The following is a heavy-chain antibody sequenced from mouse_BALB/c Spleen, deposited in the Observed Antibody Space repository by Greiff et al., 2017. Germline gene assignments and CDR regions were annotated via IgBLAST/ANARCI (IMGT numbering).Heavy chain of an antibody. Sequence: VQLQQSGPELMKPGASVKISCKASGYSFTSYYMHWVKQSHGKSLEWIGYIDPFNGGTSYNQKFKGKATLTVDKSSSTAYMHLSSLTSEDSAVYYCARGENDGYWFAYWGQGTLVTVS. D-gene: IGHD2-3*01. CDR1: GYSFTSYY. J-gene: IGHJ3*01. V-gene: IGHV1S135*01. CDR3: ARGENDGYWFAY. CDR2: IDPFNGGT.